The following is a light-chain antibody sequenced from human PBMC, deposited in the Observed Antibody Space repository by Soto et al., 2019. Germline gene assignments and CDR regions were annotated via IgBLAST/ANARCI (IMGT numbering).Light chain of an antibody. CDR2: KAS. CDR1: QAIRSH. CDR3: QHYNSYSEA. Sequence: IQLTQSPSSLSASVGDRVTITCRASQAIRSHLAWYQQKPGKAPKLXIYKASTLKSGVPSRFSGSGSGTEFTLTISSLQPDDFATYDCQHYNSYSEAFGQGTQVDIK. V-gene: IGKV1-5*03. J-gene: IGKJ1*01.